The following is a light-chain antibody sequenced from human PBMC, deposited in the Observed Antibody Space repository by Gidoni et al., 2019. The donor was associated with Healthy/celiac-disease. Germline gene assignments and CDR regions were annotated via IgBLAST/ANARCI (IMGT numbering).Light chain of an antibody. CDR3: MQALQTHMYT. V-gene: IGKV2-28*01. J-gene: IGKJ2*01. CDR1: QSLLHSNGYNY. Sequence: DIVMTQSPLSLPVTPGEPASISCRSSQSLLHSNGYNYLDWYLQKPGQSPQLLIYLGSNRASGVPDRFSGSGSGTDFTLKISRVEAEDVGVYYCMQALQTHMYTFXQXTKLXNK. CDR2: LGS.